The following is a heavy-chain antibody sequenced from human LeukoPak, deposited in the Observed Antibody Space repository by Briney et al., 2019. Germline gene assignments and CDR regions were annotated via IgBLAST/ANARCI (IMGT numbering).Heavy chain of an antibody. CDR3: ARHREGGFDY. V-gene: IGHV5-51*01. J-gene: IGHJ4*02. D-gene: IGHD3-16*01. Sequence: GESLKISCKGSGHSLTNYWIGWVRQMPGKGLEWMGMIYLGDSDTRYSPSFQGQVTISADKSISTAYLQWSSLKASDTAMYYCARHREGGFDYWGQGTLVTVSS. CDR2: IYLGDSDT. CDR1: GHSLTNYW.